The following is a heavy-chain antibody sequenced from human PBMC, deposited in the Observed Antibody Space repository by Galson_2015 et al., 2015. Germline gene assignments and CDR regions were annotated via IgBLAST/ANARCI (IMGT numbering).Heavy chain of an antibody. CDR1: GYSFTSYW. CDR2: IYPDDSDT. Sequence: QSGAEVTKPGESLPISCKASGYSFTSYWIGWVRQMPGKGLEWMAIIYPDDSDTRYSPSFQGQVTISADKSISTAYLQWSSLKASDTAMYYCARQFLSSGWYNYWGQGTLVTVSS. CDR3: ARQFLSSGWYNY. D-gene: IGHD6-19*01. J-gene: IGHJ4*02. V-gene: IGHV5-51*01.